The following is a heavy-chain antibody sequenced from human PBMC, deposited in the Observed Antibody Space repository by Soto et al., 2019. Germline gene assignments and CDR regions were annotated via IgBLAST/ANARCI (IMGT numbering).Heavy chain of an antibody. Sequence: SAEVCSKDRGDGFASYAMRSVHHDPGQRLEWMGWINAGNGNTKYSQKFQGRVTITRDTSASTAYMELSSLRSEDTAVYYCAMYGEYYYYYMDVWGKGTTVTVSS. CDR1: GDGFASYA. J-gene: IGHJ6*03. CDR3: AMYGEYYYYYMDV. V-gene: IGHV1-3*01. D-gene: IGHD2-8*01. CDR2: INAGNGNT.